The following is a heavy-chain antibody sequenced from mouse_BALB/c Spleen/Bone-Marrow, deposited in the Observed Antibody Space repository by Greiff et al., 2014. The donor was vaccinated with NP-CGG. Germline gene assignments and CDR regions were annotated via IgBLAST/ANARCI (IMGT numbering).Heavy chain of an antibody. Sequence: DVMLVESGGDLVKPGGSLKLSCAASGFTFSRYGMSWVRQTPDKRLEWVANISSGGSYTYYPDSVKGRFTISRDNAKNTPYLHMSSLKSEDTAMYYCARQYGNLGVMDYWGQGTSVTVSS. CDR1: GFTFSRYG. J-gene: IGHJ4*01. D-gene: IGHD2-1*01. V-gene: IGHV5-6*02. CDR3: ARQYGNLGVMDY. CDR2: ISSGGSYT.